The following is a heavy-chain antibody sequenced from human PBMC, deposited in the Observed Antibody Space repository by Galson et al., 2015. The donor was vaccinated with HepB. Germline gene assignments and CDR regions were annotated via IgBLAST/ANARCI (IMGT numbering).Heavy chain of an antibody. CDR2: ISGSGGST. J-gene: IGHJ4*02. CDR3: AKGEIEYYYDSSGYYYCDY. CDR1: GFTFSSYA. D-gene: IGHD3-22*01. V-gene: IGHV3-23*01. Sequence: SLRLSCAASGFTFSSYAMSWVRQAPGKGLEWVSAISGSGGSTYYADSVKGRFTISRDNSKNTLYLQMNSLRAEDTAVYYCAKGEIEYYYDSSGYYYCDYWGQGTLVTVSS.